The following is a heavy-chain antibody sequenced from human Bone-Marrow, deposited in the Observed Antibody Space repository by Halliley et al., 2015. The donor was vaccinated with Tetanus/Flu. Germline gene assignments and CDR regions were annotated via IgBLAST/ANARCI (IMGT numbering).Heavy chain of an antibody. J-gene: IGHJ3*02. Sequence: SLRLSCEASGFPFSTYGIHWVRQAPGKGLEWVAVIWYDGGKKYYADSVKGRFTISRDNSRNTVYLQMNSLRAEDTAVYYCARDYIEGPNAAFDIWGQGTVVTVSS. CDR2: IWYDGGKK. CDR3: ARDYIEGPNAAFDI. V-gene: IGHV3-33*01. D-gene: IGHD2-8*01. CDR1: GFPFSTYG.